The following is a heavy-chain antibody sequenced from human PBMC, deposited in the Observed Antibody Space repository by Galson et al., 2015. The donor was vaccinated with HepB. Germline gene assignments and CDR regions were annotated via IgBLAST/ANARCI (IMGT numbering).Heavy chain of an antibody. V-gene: IGHV3-30-3*01. D-gene: IGHD6-19*01. J-gene: IGHJ4*02. CDR2: ISYDGSNK. CDR1: GFTFSSYA. CDR3: VKEQSSGYYRTADY. Sequence: SLRLSCAASGFTFSSYAMSWVRQAPGKGLEWVAIISYDGSNKYYTDSVKGRFTISRDNSKNTLYLQMDSLRLEDTAIYYCVKEQSSGYYRTADYWGQGTLVTVSS.